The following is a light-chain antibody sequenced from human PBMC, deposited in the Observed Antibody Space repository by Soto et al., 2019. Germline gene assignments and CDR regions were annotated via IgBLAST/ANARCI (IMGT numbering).Light chain of an antibody. V-gene: IGLV2-14*01. CDR3: CSYTSSSTDVV. CDR2: EVS. CDR1: SSDVGGYNY. Sequence: QSVLTQPASVSGSPGQSITMSCTGTSSDVGGYNYVSWYQQHPGKAPKLMIYEVSNRPSGVSNRFSGSKSGNTASLTISGLQAEDEADYYCCSYTSSSTDVVFGGGTKLTVL. J-gene: IGLJ2*01.